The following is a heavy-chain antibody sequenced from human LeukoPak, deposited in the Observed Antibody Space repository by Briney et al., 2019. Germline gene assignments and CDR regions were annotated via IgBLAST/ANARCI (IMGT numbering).Heavy chain of an antibody. CDR3: ATDGAVAGTAYPAY. D-gene: IGHD6-19*01. V-gene: IGHV1-2*02. CDR2: INPNSGGT. J-gene: IGHJ4*02. Sequence: ASVKVSCMASGYTFTGYYIHWVRQAPGQGLEWMGWINPNSGGTKYAQKFQGRVTMTRDTSISTAYMELSGLTSDDTALYYCATDGAVAGTAYPAYWGQGTLVTVSS. CDR1: GYTFTGYY.